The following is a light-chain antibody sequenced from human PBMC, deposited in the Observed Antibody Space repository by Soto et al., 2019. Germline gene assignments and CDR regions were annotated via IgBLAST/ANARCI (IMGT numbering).Light chain of an antibody. V-gene: IGLV2-23*02. CDR3: CSYPGSRTFPYV. J-gene: IGLJ1*01. Sequence: QSALTQPASVSGSPGQSITISCTGTSSDVGSYNLVSWYQQHPGKAHKLMIYEVSKRPSGVSNRFSGSKSGNTDSLTISGLQAEDEADYYCCSYPGSRTFPYVFGTGTKVPVL. CDR1: SSDVGSYNL. CDR2: EVS.